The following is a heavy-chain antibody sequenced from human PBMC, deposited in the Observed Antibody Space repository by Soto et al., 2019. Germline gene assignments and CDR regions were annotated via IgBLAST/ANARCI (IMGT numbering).Heavy chain of an antibody. V-gene: IGHV3-74*01. CDR3: ATVFDV. CDR1: GVTFRSHR. D-gene: IGHD4-17*01. Sequence: EVQLVESGGGLVQPGGSLRVSCAASGVTFRSHRIHWVRQAPGKGLEWVSRIDTDGGGTSYADSVKGRFTISTDNAENTVYLQMNGLRVEDTAVYYCATVFDVWGQGTLVTVSS. J-gene: IGHJ4*02. CDR2: IDTDGGGT.